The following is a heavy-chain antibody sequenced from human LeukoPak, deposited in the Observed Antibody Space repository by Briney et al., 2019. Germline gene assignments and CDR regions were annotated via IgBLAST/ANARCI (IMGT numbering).Heavy chain of an antibody. CDR1: GFTFSSYG. D-gene: IGHD3-10*01. V-gene: IGHV3-23*01. J-gene: IGHJ5*02. Sequence: GGSLRLSCAASGFTFSSYGMSWVRQAPGKGLEWVSAISGSGGSTYYADSVKGRFTISRDNAKNSLYLQMNSLRAEDTAVYYCARRVRGVYGGGKNWFDPWGQGTLVTVSS. CDR2: ISGSGGST. CDR3: ARRVRGVYGGGKNWFDP.